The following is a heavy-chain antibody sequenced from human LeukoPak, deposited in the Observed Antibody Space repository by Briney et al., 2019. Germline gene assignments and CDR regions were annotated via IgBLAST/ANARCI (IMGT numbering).Heavy chain of an antibody. CDR2: ISSSGSSI. Sequence: GGSLRLSCAASGFSFSDYYMTWIRQAPGKGLEWISYISSSGSSIYYADSVKGRFTISRDNAKNSLYLQMNSLRAEDTAVYYCARARDGYNSGASDIWGQGTMVTVSS. CDR1: GFSFSDYY. V-gene: IGHV3-11*04. J-gene: IGHJ3*02. CDR3: ARARDGYNSGASDI. D-gene: IGHD5-24*01.